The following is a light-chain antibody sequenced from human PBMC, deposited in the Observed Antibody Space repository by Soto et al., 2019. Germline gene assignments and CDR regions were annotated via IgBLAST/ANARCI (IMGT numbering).Light chain of an antibody. V-gene: IGKV1-33*01. Sequence: DIQMTQSPSSLSASVGDRVTITCQASQDSRTYLNCYQHQPGKAPQILIYDASKLETGVPSRFSGSGSGTDFSFTITSLQPEDIATYYCQQLNNFPRTFGQGTKLEIK. CDR3: QQLNNFPRT. CDR1: QDSRTY. J-gene: IGKJ1*01. CDR2: DAS.